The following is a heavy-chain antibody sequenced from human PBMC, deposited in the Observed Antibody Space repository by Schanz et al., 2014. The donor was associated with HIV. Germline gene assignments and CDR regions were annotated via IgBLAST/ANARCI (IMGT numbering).Heavy chain of an antibody. CDR1: GFTFSNYA. Sequence: EVQLLESGGGLVQPGGSRRLSCAASGFTFSNYAMSWVRQAPGKGLEWVSAITGSSAPTYYADSVKGRFTISRDNSKNTLYLQMNGLRAEDTAVYYCASSGYCTNGICYTRGDGMDVWGQGTTVTVSS. CDR2: ITGSSAPT. V-gene: IGHV3-23*01. J-gene: IGHJ6*02. D-gene: IGHD2-8*01. CDR3: ASSGYCTNGICYTRGDGMDV.